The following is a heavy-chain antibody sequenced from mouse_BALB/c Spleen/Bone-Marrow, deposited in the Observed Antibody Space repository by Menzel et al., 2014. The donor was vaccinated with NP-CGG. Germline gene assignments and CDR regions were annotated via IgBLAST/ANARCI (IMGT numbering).Heavy chain of an antibody. CDR3: ARGGYDGAWFAY. Sequence: VHLVESGPELVKPGASVMISCKASGYTFTTYYIHWVKQRPGQGLEWIGWIYPGNVNTNYNEKFKGKATLTADKSSSTAYMQLSSLTSEDSAVYFCARGGYDGAWFAYWGQGTLVTVSA. J-gene: IGHJ3*01. CDR1: GYTFTTYY. CDR2: IYPGNVNT. V-gene: IGHV1S56*01. D-gene: IGHD2-14*01.